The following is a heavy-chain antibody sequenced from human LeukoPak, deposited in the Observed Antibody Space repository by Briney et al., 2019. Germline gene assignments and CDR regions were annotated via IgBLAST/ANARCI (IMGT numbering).Heavy chain of an antibody. D-gene: IGHD3-3*01. CDR3: ARVVRFSEWLFDY. CDR1: GGSISSSSYY. Sequence: SETLSLTCTVSGGSISSSSYYWGWIRQPPGKGLEWIGSIYYSGSTYYNPSLKSRVTMSVDTSKNQFSLKLRSVTAADTAVYYCARVVRFSEWLFDYWGQGTLVTVSS. V-gene: IGHV4-39*07. CDR2: IYYSGST. J-gene: IGHJ4*02.